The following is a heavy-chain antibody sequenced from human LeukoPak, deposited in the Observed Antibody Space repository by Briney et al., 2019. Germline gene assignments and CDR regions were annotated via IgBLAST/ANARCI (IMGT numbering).Heavy chain of an antibody. D-gene: IGHD6-19*01. J-gene: IGHJ4*02. Sequence: PSETLSLTCTVSGGSLSSSRDYWGWIRQPPGRGLEWIGSLYYSGSTYYNPSLKSRVTISVDTSKNQFSLKLSSVTAADTAVYYCARHVEIAVAGPIDYWGQGTLVTVSS. CDR3: ARHVEIAVAGPIDY. CDR2: LYYSGST. V-gene: IGHV4-39*01. CDR1: GGSLSSSRDY.